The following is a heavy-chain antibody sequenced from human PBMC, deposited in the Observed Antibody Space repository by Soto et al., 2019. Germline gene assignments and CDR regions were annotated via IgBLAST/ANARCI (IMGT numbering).Heavy chain of an antibody. CDR2: IRSKANSYAT. V-gene: IGHV3-73*01. Sequence: EVQLVESGGGLVQPGGSLKLSCAASGFTFSGSAMHWVRQASGKGLEWVGRIRSKANSYATAYAASVKGRFTISRDDSKNTAYLQMNSLKTEDTAVYYCTSGDRDYYYGMDVWGQGTTVTVSS. D-gene: IGHD4-17*01. CDR1: GFTFSGSA. CDR3: TSGDRDYYYGMDV. J-gene: IGHJ6*02.